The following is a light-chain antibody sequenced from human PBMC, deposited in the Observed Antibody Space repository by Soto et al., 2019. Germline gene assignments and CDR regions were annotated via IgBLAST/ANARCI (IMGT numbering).Light chain of an antibody. CDR2: KVS. CDR3: MQGTRLPGT. Sequence: DVVMTQSPLSLPVTLGQPASISCRSSQSLIHSDGDTYLNWFQQRPGQSPRRLIYKVSDRDSGVPDRFSGSGSGTDFTLKISRVEAEDVGIYSCMQGTRLPGTFGQGTEVEIK. V-gene: IGKV2-30*02. CDR1: QSLIHSDGDTY. J-gene: IGKJ1*01.